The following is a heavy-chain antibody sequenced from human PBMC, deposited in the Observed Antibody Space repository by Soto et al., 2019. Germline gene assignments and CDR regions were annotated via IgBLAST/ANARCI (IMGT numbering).Heavy chain of an antibody. J-gene: IGHJ6*02. CDR2: ISGSGGST. CDR3: AKDQLGYCSGGSCYYYYYYGMDV. V-gene: IGHV3-23*01. D-gene: IGHD2-15*01. CDR1: GFTFSSYA. Sequence: GGSLRLSCAASGFTFSSYAMSWVRQAPGKGLEWVSAISGSGGSTYYADSVKGRFTISRDNSKNTLYLQMNSLRAEDTAVYYCAKDQLGYCSGGSCYYYYYYGMDVWGQGTTVTVSS.